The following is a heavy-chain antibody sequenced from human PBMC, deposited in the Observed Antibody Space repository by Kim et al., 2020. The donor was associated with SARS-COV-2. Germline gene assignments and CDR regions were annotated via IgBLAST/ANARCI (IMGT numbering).Heavy chain of an antibody. J-gene: IGHJ4*02. CDR3: AKVPFPYYYDDRDY. V-gene: IGHV3-43*01. D-gene: IGHD3-22*01. Sequence: ADSVKGRFTISRDNSKSSLFLQMNRLRTEDTAFYYCAKVPFPYYYDDRDYWGQGILVTVSS.